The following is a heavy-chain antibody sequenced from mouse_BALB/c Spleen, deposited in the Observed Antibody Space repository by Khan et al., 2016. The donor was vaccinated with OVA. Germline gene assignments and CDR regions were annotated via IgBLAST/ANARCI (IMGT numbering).Heavy chain of an antibody. V-gene: IGHV5-4*02. CDR1: GFTFSDYY. J-gene: IGHJ3*01. Sequence: EVELVESGGGLVKPGGSLKLSCAASGFTFSDYYMYWVRQTPEKRLEWVATISDGGSYTNYPDSVTGRFTISRDNAKNNLYLQKSSLKSEDIAFYCCVRAGDGGFAYWGQVTLVTVSA. CDR3: VRAGDGGFAY. CDR2: ISDGGSYT. D-gene: IGHD2-3*01.